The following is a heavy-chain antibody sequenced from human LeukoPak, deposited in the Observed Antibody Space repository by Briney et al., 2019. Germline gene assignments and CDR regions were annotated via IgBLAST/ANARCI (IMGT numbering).Heavy chain of an antibody. CDR2: IKQDGNEK. CDR1: GFTFGDYW. D-gene: IGHD1-26*01. CDR3: ARGGRLGY. J-gene: IGHJ4*02. V-gene: IGHV3-7*01. Sequence: GGSLRLSCAASGFTFGDYWMNWIRQAPGKGLERVATIKQDGNEKSYVDSVKGRFTISRDNAKNSLYLQMDSLRAEDTAIYYCARGGRLGYWGQGTLVTVSS.